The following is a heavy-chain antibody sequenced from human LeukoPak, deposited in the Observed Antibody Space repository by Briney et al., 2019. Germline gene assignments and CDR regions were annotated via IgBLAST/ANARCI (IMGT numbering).Heavy chain of an antibody. D-gene: IGHD4-23*01. CDR3: ALLGLHDYGGDFDY. J-gene: IGHJ4*02. CDR2: ISYDGSNK. CDR1: EFTFSSYG. V-gene: IGHV3-30*03. Sequence: PGRSLRLSCAASEFTFSSYGMHWVRQAPGKGLEWVAVISYDGSNKYYADSVKGRFTISRDNSKNTLYLQMNSLRAEDTAMYYCALLGLHDYGGDFDYWGQGTLVTVSS.